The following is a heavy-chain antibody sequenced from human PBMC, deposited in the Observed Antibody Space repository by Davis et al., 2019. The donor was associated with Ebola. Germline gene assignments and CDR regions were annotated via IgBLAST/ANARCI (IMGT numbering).Heavy chain of an antibody. CDR3: ARAKDFWSGYNNYYYYYMDV. D-gene: IGHD3-3*01. J-gene: IGHJ6*03. CDR2: IIPIFGTA. V-gene: IGHV1-69*13. CDR1: GGTFSSYA. Sequence: SVKVSCKASGGTFSSYAISWVRQAPGQGLEWMGGIIPIFGTANYAQKFQGRVTITADESTSTAYMELSSLRSEDTAVYYCARAKDFWSGYNNYYYYYMDVWGKGTTVTVSS.